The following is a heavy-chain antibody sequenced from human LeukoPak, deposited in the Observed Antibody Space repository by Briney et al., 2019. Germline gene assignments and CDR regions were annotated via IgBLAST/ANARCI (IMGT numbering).Heavy chain of an antibody. Sequence: SETLSLTCTVSGGSISSSSYYWGWIRQPPGKGLEWIGSIYYSGSTYYNPSLKSRVTISVDTSKNQFSLKLSSVTAADTAVYYCARRLSEYYDILTHPFAFDIWGQGTMVTVSS. CDR3: ARRLSEYYDILTHPFAFDI. V-gene: IGHV4-39*01. CDR1: GGSISSSSYY. CDR2: IYYSGST. J-gene: IGHJ3*02. D-gene: IGHD3-9*01.